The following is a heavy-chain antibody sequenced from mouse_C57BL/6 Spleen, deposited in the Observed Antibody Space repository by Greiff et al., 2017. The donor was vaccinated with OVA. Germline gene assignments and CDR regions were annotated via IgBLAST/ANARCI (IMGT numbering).Heavy chain of an antibody. J-gene: IGHJ4*01. CDR3: ARPDYSNPYAMDY. Sequence: EVKLMESGGGLVQPGGSLKLSCAASGIDFSRYWMSWVRRAPGKGLEWIGEINPDSSTINYAPSLKDKFIISRDNAKNTLYLQMSKVRSEDTALYYCARPDYSNPYAMDYWGQGTSVTVSS. D-gene: IGHD2-5*01. V-gene: IGHV4-1*01. CDR1: GIDFSRYW. CDR2: INPDSSTI.